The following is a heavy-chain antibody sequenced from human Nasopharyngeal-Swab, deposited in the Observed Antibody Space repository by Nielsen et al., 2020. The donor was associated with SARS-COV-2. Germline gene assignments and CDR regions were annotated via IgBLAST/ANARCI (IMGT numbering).Heavy chain of an antibody. CDR2: INHSGST. D-gene: IGHD3-16*02. V-gene: IGHV4-34*01. J-gene: IGHJ5*02. CDR3: ARTYDYVWGSYRQMGWFDP. Sequence: PGKGLEWIGEINHSGSTNYNPSLKSRVTISVDTSKNQFSLKLSSVTAADTAVYYCARTYDYVWGSYRQMGWFDPWGQGTLVTVSS.